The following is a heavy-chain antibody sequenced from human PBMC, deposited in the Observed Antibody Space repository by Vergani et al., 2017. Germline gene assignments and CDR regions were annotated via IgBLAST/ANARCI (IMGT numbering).Heavy chain of an antibody. D-gene: IGHD2-2*01. CDR2: IYYSGST. Sequence: QVQLQESGPGLVKPSETLSLTCTVSGGSISSHYWSWTRQPPGKGLGWIGYIYYSGSTNYNPSLKSRVTISVDTSKNQFSLKLSSVTAADTAVYYCARGYCSSTSCYAGLDAFDIWGQGTMVTVSS. J-gene: IGHJ3*02. V-gene: IGHV4-59*11. CDR1: GGSISSHY. CDR3: ARGYCSSTSCYAGLDAFDI.